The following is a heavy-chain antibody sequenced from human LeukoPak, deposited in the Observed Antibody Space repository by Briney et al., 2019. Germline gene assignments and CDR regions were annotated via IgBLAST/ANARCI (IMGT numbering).Heavy chain of an antibody. D-gene: IGHD3-10*01. CDR3: ARDRGSGSYYKLGY. Sequence: ASVKVSCKASGYTFTVNGISWMRQAPGQGLEWLGWISANSGDTNYAQKFQGRVTMTRDTSISTAYMELSRLRSDDTAVYYCARDRGSGSYYKLGYWGQGTLVTVSS. V-gene: IGHV1-2*02. CDR2: ISANSGDT. CDR1: GYTFTVNG. J-gene: IGHJ4*02.